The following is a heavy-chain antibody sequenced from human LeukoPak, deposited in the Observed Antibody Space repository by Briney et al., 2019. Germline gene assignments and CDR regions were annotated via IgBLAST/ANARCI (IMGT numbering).Heavy chain of an antibody. CDR2: ISGSGGST. Sequence: GGSLRLSCAASGFTFNSYAMSWVRQAPGKGLEWVSGISGSGGSTYYADSVKGRFTISRDNSKNTLYLQMNSLRAEDTAVYYCAKGRSIAARPPFDYWGQGTLVTVSS. CDR3: AKGRSIAARPPFDY. J-gene: IGHJ4*02. CDR1: GFTFNSYA. V-gene: IGHV3-23*01. D-gene: IGHD6-6*01.